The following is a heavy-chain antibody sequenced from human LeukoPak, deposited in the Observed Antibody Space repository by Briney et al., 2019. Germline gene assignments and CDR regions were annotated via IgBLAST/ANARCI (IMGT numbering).Heavy chain of an antibody. Sequence: PSETLSLTCTVSGGSISSYYWSWIRQPPGKGLEWIGRIYTSGSTNYNPSLKSRVTISVDTSKNQFSLKLSSVTAADTAVYYCATEQWLVTVLWGQGTLVTVSS. CDR3: ATEQWLVTVL. D-gene: IGHD6-19*01. CDR1: GGSISSYY. J-gene: IGHJ4*02. CDR2: IYTSGST. V-gene: IGHV4-4*08.